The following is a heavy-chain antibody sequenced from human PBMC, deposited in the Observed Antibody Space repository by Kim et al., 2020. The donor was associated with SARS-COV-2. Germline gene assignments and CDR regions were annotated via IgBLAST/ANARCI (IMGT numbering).Heavy chain of an antibody. V-gene: IGHV4-39*07. Sequence: SETLSLTCTVSGGSISSSSYYWGWIRQPPGKGLEWIGSIYYSGSTYYNPSLKSRVTISVDTSKNQFSLKLSSVTAADTAVYYCARDIRRSSGRFNWFDPWGQGTLVTVSS. CDR3: ARDIRRSSGRFNWFDP. D-gene: IGHD3-22*01. CDR2: IYYSGST. J-gene: IGHJ5*02. CDR1: GGSISSSSYY.